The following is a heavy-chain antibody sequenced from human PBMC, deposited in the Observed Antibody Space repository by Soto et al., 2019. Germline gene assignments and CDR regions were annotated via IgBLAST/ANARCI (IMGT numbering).Heavy chain of an antibody. D-gene: IGHD3-9*01. J-gene: IGHJ4*02. Sequence: SVKASCKASGPTFSSNDISWVRQAPGQELEWMGGIIPISATANYAQKFQGRVTITADKSTSTAYMELSSLRSEDTSVYPCPRATPGAPSNDRTPFFDYLDQGALVAASS. CDR3: PRATPGAPSNDRTPFFDY. CDR2: IIPISATA. CDR1: GPTFSSND. V-gene: IGHV1-69*06.